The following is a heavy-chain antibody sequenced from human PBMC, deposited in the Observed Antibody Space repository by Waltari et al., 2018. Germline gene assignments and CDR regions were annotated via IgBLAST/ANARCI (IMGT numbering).Heavy chain of an antibody. V-gene: IGHV3-23*01. CDR2: MTASGLM. J-gene: IGHJ6*02. CDR1: GFPFSTYT. D-gene: IGHD6-6*01. Sequence: EMQLLESGAALVQPGGSLRLPCAASGFPFSTYTLNWVRQAPGKGLEWVGVMTASGLMDYGDSVKGRFIISRDKSKNTLYLEMYRLRVEDTARYYCAKDEGARLAPTFGMDAWGQGTTVIVSS. CDR3: AKDEGARLAPTFGMDA.